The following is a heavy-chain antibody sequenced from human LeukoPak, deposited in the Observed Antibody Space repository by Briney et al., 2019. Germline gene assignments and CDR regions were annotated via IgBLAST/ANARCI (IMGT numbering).Heavy chain of an antibody. Sequence: PGGSLRLSCAASGFTFDDYGMSWFRQAPGKGLEWVSGINWNGGSTGYADSVKGRFTISRDNAKNSLYLQMNSLRAEDTALYYCAREGVTMVRGVINYFDYWGQGTLVTVSS. CDR1: GFTFDDYG. D-gene: IGHD3-10*01. CDR3: AREGVTMVRGVINYFDY. J-gene: IGHJ4*02. CDR2: INWNGGST. V-gene: IGHV3-20*04.